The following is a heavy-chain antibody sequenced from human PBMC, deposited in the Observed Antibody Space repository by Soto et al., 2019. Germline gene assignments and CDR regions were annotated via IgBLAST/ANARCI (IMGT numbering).Heavy chain of an antibody. CDR1: GYTFTGYY. CDR2: INPQTGGT. J-gene: IGHJ6*02. D-gene: IGHD2-2*01. CDR3: ARERYQVISDGMDV. V-gene: IGHV1-2*02. Sequence: QVQLVQSGAEVKTPGASVRVSCKASGYTFTGYYIHWVREAPGQGLEWMGWINPQTGGTSYAQKFQGRVTLSRDTSINPSNLELSRLRFDDAAVYFCARERYQVISDGMDVWGQGTTVTVSS.